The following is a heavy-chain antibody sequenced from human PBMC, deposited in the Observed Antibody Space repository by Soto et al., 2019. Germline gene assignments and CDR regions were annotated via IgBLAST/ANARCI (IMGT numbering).Heavy chain of an antibody. Sequence: QVQLQESGPGLVKPSQTLSLTCTVSGGSISSGGYYWSWIRQHPGKGLEWIGYIYYSGSTYYNPSLKSRVTITVDASKNPFSVTMSFVAAADTAMYYWARGGFWSGGSCYLGPLGYWGQGTPFTVSS. CDR1: GGSISSGGYY. CDR2: IYYSGST. CDR3: ARGGFWSGGSCYLGPLGY. J-gene: IGHJ4*02. D-gene: IGHD2-15*01. V-gene: IGHV4-31*03.